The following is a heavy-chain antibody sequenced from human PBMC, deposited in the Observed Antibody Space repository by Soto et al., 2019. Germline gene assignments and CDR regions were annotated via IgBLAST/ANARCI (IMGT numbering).Heavy chain of an antibody. D-gene: IGHD1-26*01. J-gene: IGHJ4*02. Sequence: SETLSLTCRVSGAPVNSETHFWSWIRQAPGKGLEWIGYVYRSGITNSNPALKSRVFVSADMARNQFSLTLDSVTPADTAVYYCAREDMSGTYYFDYWGPGIQVTVSS. CDR2: VYRSGIT. V-gene: IGHV4-61*01. CDR3: AREDMSGTYYFDY. CDR1: GAPVNSETHF.